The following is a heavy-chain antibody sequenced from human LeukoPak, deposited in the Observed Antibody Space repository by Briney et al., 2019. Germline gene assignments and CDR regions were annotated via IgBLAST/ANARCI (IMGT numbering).Heavy chain of an antibody. D-gene: IGHD7-27*01. J-gene: IGHJ4*02. CDR1: GFTFSSYS. V-gene: IGHV3-21*01. Sequence: GWSLTLSCAASGFTFSSYSMNWVRQAPGKGLERVSSISSSSSCIYYADSVKGRFTISRDNAKNSLYLQMNSLRAEDTAVYYCARVPGLGKLDYWGQGTLVTVSS. CDR2: ISSSSSCI. CDR3: ARVPGLGKLDY.